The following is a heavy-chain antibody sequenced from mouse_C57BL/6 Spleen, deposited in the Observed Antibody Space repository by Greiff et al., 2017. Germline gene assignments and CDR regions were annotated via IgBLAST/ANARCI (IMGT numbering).Heavy chain of an antibody. CDR3: TIYYDYDGDAMDY. Sequence: VQLQQSGTVLARPGASVKMSCKTSGYTFTSYWMHWVKQRPGQGLELIGAIYPGNSDTSYNQKFKGKAKLTAVTSASTAYMELSSLTNEDSAVYYCTIYYDYDGDAMDYWGQGTSVTVSS. CDR1: GYTFTSYW. V-gene: IGHV1-5*01. CDR2: IYPGNSDT. D-gene: IGHD2-4*01. J-gene: IGHJ4*01.